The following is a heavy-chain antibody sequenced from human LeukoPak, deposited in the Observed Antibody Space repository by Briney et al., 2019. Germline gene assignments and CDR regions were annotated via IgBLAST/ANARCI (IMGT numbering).Heavy chain of an antibody. CDR1: GGSISSASYY. V-gene: IGHV4-39*01. CDR3: ARQDQIKAARFDF. Sequence: PSETLSLTCIVSGGSISSASYYWGWIRQPPGKGLEWIGSIYYSESTYYNPSLKSRVTVFVDTSKNQFSLKLSSVTAADTAVYYCARQDQIKAARFDFWGQGSLVTVSS. J-gene: IGHJ4*02. D-gene: IGHD6-6*01. CDR2: IYYSEST.